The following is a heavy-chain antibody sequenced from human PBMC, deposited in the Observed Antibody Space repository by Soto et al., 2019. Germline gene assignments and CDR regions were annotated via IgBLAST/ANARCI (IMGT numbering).Heavy chain of an antibody. J-gene: IGHJ3*02. Sequence: EVQLVESGGGLVKPGGSLRLSCAASGFIFSTYSMNWVRQAPGKGLEWVSSISSSSSYIYYADSVKGRFTISRDNAKNSLYLQMNSVRAEDMAVYYCARDREQWLDMHDGFDIWGQGTMVSVSS. CDR1: GFIFSTYS. V-gene: IGHV3-21*01. CDR3: ARDREQWLDMHDGFDI. D-gene: IGHD6-19*01. CDR2: ISSSSSYI.